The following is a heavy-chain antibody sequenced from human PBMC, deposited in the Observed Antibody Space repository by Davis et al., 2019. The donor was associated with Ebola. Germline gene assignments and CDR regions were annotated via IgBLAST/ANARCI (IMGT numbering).Heavy chain of an antibody. Sequence: AASVTVSCKASRYTFTSYGISWVRQAPGQGLEWMGWISAYNGNTNYAQKLQGRVTMTTDTSTSTAYMELRSLRSDDTAVYYCARVGWHDYGDYYYGMDVWGQGTTVTVSS. D-gene: IGHD4-17*01. J-gene: IGHJ6*02. CDR2: ISAYNGNT. CDR3: ARVGWHDYGDYYYGMDV. V-gene: IGHV1-18*01. CDR1: RYTFTSYG.